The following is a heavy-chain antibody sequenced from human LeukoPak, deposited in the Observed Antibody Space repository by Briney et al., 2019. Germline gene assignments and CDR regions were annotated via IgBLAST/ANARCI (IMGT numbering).Heavy chain of an antibody. D-gene: IGHD3-9*01. V-gene: IGHV3-23*01. CDR2: IRSNGITT. CDR1: GFTFSHYG. J-gene: IGHJ4*02. Sequence: GGSLRLSCAASGFTFSHYGMNWVRHTPGKGLEWVSGIRSNGITTYYADSVKGRFTTSRDNSKNTVYLQMNSLRAEDTAVYYCARHRYMSYWGRGTLVTVSS. CDR3: ARHRYMSY.